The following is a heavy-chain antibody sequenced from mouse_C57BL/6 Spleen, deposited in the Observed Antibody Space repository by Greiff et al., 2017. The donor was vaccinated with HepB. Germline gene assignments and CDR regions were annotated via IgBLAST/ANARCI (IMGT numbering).Heavy chain of an antibody. J-gene: IGHJ1*03. Sequence: QVQLKQSGAELVMPGASVKLSCKASGYTFTSYWMHWVKQRPGQGLEWIGEIDPSDSYTNYNQKFKGKSTLTVDKSSSTAYMQLSSLTSEDSAVYYCAATVVAHWYFDVWGTGTTVTVSS. CDR3: AATVVAHWYFDV. D-gene: IGHD1-1*01. CDR2: IDPSDSYT. CDR1: GYTFTSYW. V-gene: IGHV1-69*01.